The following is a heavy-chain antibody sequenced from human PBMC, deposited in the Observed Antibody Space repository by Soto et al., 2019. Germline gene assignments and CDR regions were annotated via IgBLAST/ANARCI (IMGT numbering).Heavy chain of an antibody. V-gene: IGHV4-31*03. CDR3: ARVANGDYIAWFDP. J-gene: IGHJ5*02. CDR2: IYYSGST. D-gene: IGHD3-16*01. Sequence: PSDTLSLTCTVSGGSISSGGYYWSWIRQHPGKGLEWIGYIYYSGSTYYNPSLKSRVTISVDTSKNQFSLKLSSVTAADTAVYYCARVANGDYIAWFDPWGQGTLVTVSS. CDR1: GGSISSGGYY.